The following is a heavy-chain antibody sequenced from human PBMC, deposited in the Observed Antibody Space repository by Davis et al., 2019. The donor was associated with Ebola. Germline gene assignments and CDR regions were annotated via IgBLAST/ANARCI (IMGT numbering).Heavy chain of an antibody. V-gene: IGHV3-7*01. CDR2: IKQDGSEK. Sequence: GESLKISCAASGFSFSSYWMSWVRQAPGKGLEWVASIKQDGSEKYYVDSVKGRFTISRDNAKNSLYLQMNSLRAEDTAVYYCARGPPSLSYYYYYGMDVWGQGTTVTVSS. J-gene: IGHJ6*02. CDR3: ARGPPSLSYYYYYGMDV. CDR1: GFSFSSYW.